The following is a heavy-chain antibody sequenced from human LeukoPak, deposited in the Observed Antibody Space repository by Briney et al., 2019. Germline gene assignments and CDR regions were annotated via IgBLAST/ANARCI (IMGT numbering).Heavy chain of an antibody. CDR2: MWWCSLYT. CDR3: ARVASRGYHLDC. CDR1: GFTSSDYN. D-gene: IGHD3-22*01. J-gene: IGHJ4*02. Sequence: GGSLRLSCAAPGFTSSDYNTSSSRQAPRKGLEWASYMWWCSLYTIYAVSVKGRFTISRDNAKNSLYLQMNSLRAGDTAVYYCARVASRGYHLDCWGEGTLVTVSS. V-gene: IGHV3-11*05.